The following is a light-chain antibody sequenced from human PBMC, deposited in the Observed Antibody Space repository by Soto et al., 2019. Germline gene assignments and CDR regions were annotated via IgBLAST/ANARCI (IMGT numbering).Light chain of an antibody. CDR3: SSYTTSSTLV. J-gene: IGLJ2*01. Sequence: QSVLTQPPSVSGSPGQSVTISCTGTGSDVGYYNRVSWYQQPPGTAPKLMVFEVSNRPSGVPDRFSGSKSGNTASLTISGLQAEDEADYYCSSYTTSSTLVFGGGTKLTVL. CDR2: EVS. CDR1: GSDVGYYNR. V-gene: IGLV2-18*02.